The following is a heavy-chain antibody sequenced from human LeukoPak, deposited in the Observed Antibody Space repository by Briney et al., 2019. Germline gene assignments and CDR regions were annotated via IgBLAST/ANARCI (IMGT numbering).Heavy chain of an antibody. CDR3: ARISSSWYVFDY. CDR1: GFTFSSYA. J-gene: IGHJ4*02. V-gene: IGHV3-7*01. D-gene: IGHD6-13*01. Sequence: SGGSLRLSCAASGFTFSSYAMHWVRQAPGKGLEWVANIKLDESEEYYVDSVKGRFTISRDNAKNSLYLQMNSLRAEDTAVYYCARISSSWYVFDYWGQGTLVTV. CDR2: IKLDESEE.